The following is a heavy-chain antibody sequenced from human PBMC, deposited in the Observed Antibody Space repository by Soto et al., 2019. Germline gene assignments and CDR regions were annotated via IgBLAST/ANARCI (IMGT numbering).Heavy chain of an antibody. V-gene: IGHV1-3*01. Sequence: ASVKVSCKASGYTFTSYAMHWVRQAPGQRLEWMGWINAGNGNTKYSQKFQGRVTITRDTSASTAYMELSSLRSEDTAVYYCARGAQVRSYLFDWGQGTMVTVSS. CDR2: INAGNGNT. D-gene: IGHD3-10*01. J-gene: IGHJ3*01. CDR1: GYTFTSYA. CDR3: ARGAQVRSYLFD.